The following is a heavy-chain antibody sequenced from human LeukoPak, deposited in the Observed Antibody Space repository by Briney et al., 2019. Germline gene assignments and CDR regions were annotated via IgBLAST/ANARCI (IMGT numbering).Heavy chain of an antibody. CDR1: GYTFTSYA. J-gene: IGHJ4*02. CDR3: ARVTLTSANFDY. V-gene: IGHV1-69*13. CDR2: IIPIFGTA. Sequence: SVKVSCKASGYTFTSYAMNWVRQAPGQGLEWMGGIIPIFGTANYAQKFQGRVTITADESTSTAYMELSSLRAEDTAVYYCARVTLTSANFDYWGQGTLVTVSS.